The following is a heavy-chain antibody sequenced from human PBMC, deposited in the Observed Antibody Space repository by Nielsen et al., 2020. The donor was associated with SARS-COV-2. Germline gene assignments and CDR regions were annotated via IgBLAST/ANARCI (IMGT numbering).Heavy chain of an antibody. D-gene: IGHD4-17*01. CDR1: GFTFSDYY. V-gene: IGHV3-11*03. Sequence: GGSLRLSCAASGFTFSDYYMTWIRQAPGKGLEWVSYISTSMSYTRYADSVKGRFTISRDNAKKSLYLQMNSLRDEDTAVYYCARTVGTVITYYFDYWGQGTLVTVSS. J-gene: IGHJ4*02. CDR2: ISTSMSYT. CDR3: ARTVGTVITYYFDY.